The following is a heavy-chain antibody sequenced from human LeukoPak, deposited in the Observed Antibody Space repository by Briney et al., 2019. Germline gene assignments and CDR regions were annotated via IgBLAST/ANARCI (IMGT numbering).Heavy chain of an antibody. CDR3: AKGTTPGTTYYFDY. D-gene: IGHD1-7*01. CDR1: GFTFSSYA. CDR2: ISGSGGST. J-gene: IGHJ4*02. V-gene: IGHV3-23*01. Sequence: HPGGSLRLSCAASGFTFSSYAMSWVRQAPGKGLEWVSAISGSGGSTYYADSVKSRFTISRDNSKNTLYLQMNSLRAEDTAVYYCAKGTTPGTTYYFDYWGQGTLVTVSS.